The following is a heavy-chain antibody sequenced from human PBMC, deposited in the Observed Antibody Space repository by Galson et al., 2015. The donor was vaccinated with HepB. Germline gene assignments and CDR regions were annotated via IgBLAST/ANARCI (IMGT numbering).Heavy chain of an antibody. CDR3: ARVADSHYGDHTHFDS. V-gene: IGHV3-11*06. CDR1: GFTFSDYY. D-gene: IGHD4-17*01. CDR2: VSSNTIYT. J-gene: IGHJ4*02. Sequence: SLRLSCAASGFTFSDYYMRWIRQAPGKGLEWLAYVSSNTIYTNYADSVKGRFTVSRDNVKNSISLQMSRLSVEDTAMYYCARVADSHYGDHTHFDSWGQGALVTVSS.